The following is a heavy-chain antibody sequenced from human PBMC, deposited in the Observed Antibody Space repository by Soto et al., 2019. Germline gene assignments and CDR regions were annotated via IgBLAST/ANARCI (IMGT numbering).Heavy chain of an antibody. CDR2: ISSSSSTI. V-gene: IGHV3-48*04. J-gene: IGHJ6*02. D-gene: IGHD1-26*01. CDR3: ARDKSMWAIEGVYYYYGMDV. Sequence: GESLKISCAASGFTFSSYSMNWVRQAPGKGLEWVSYISSSSSTIYYADSVKGRFTISRDNAKNSLYLQMNSLRAEDTAVYYCARDKSMWAIEGVYYYYGMDVWGQGTTVTVSS. CDR1: GFTFSSYS.